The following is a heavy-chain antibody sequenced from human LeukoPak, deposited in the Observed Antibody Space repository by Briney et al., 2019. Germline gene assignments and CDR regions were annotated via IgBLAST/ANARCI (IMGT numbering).Heavy chain of an antibody. Sequence: PSQTPSLTCTVSGGSVSSGGYYWSWIRQHSGAGLEWIGYIYYSGTTYYNPSLKSRLTISLDTSKNQFSLKLTSVTAADTAVYYCATAAQNWNNAPYFDFWGQETLVTVSS. CDR3: ATAAQNWNNAPYFDF. J-gene: IGHJ4*02. V-gene: IGHV4-31*03. CDR1: GGSVSSGGYY. CDR2: IYYSGTT. D-gene: IGHD1/OR15-1a*01.